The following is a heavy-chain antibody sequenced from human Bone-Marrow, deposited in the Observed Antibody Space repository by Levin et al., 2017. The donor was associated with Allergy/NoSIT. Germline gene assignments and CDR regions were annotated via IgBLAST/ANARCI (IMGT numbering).Heavy chain of an antibody. CDR2: VYPADSDA. CDR1: GYSFISYW. CDR3: AKIDSHSGYGMNV. Sequence: ESLKISCQGSGYSFISYWIAWVRQMPGKGLEWMGSVYPADSDATYNPSFLGQVSLSVDKSLKTAYLQWSRLKPSDTAMYYCAKIDSHSGYGMNVWGQGTTVTVSS. D-gene: IGHD2-15*01. V-gene: IGHV5-51*01. J-gene: IGHJ6*02.